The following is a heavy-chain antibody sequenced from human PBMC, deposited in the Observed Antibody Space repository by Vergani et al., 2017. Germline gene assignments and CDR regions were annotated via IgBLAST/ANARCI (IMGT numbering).Heavy chain of an antibody. D-gene: IGHD5-18*01. J-gene: IGHJ5*02. Sequence: QVQLQQWGAGVVKPSGTLSLTCAVFGESFSSFYWSWIRQPPGKGLEWIGEINNDGHTNYNPSLESRVTVSRDTAKNQFSLNLMSVTAADTAMYYCARGSGYSSGWNFFDPWGQGILVIVSS. CDR2: INNDGHT. CDR1: GESFSSFY. CDR3: ARGSGYSSGWNFFDP. V-gene: IGHV4-34*02.